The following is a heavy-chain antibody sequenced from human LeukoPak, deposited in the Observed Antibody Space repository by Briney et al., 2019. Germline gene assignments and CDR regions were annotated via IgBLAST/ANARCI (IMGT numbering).Heavy chain of an antibody. D-gene: IGHD1-7*01. V-gene: IGHV4-39*01. J-gene: IGHJ5*02. Sequence: SETLSLTCTVSGGSISSSSYYWGWIRQPPGKGLEWIGSIYYSGSTYYNPSLKSRVTISVDTSKNQFSLKLSSVTAADTAVYYCARHPPRAQTGTTNWFDPWGQGTLVTVSS. CDR2: IYYSGST. CDR1: GGSISSSSYY. CDR3: ARHPPRAQTGTTNWFDP.